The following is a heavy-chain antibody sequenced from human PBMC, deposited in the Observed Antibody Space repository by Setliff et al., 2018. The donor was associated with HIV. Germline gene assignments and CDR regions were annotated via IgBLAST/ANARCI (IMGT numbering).Heavy chain of an antibody. Sequence: LSLTCTVSGGSISSYYWSWIRQPPGKGLEWIGYIYYSGSTNYNPSLKSRVTISVDTSKNQFSLKLSSVIAADTAVYYCARIFGDQGYYYGMDVWGQGATVTVS. V-gene: IGHV4-59*01. CDR3: ARIFGDQGYYYGMDV. J-gene: IGHJ6*02. CDR1: GGSISSYY. CDR2: IYYSGST. D-gene: IGHD3-3*01.